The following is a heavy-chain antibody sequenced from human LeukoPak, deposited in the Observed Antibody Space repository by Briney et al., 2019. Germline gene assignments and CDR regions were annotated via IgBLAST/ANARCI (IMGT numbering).Heavy chain of an antibody. CDR3: VRDAYWASDY. D-gene: IGHD3-16*01. Sequence: GGSLRLSCAASGFTFSTYNMNWVRQAPGKGLEWISNIKTSGNIMFYADSVKGCFTISRDNAENSLFLQMNSLRDEDSAVYYCVRDAYWASDYWGQGTLVTVSS. CDR1: GFTFSTYN. J-gene: IGHJ4*02. CDR2: IKTSGNIM. V-gene: IGHV3-48*02.